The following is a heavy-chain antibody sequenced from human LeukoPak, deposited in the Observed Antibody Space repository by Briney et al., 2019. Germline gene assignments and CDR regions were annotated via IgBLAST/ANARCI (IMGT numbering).Heavy chain of an antibody. CDR1: GGSFSGYY. D-gene: IGHD5-12*01. V-gene: IGHV4-34*01. CDR2: INHSGST. Sequence: PSETLSLTCAVYGGSFSGYYWSWIRQPPGKGLEWIGEINHSGSTNYNPSLKSRVTISVDTSKNQFSLKLSSVTAADTAVYYCATPGRRGYSGYGHWGQGTLVTVSS. J-gene: IGHJ4*02. CDR3: ATPGRRGYSGYGH.